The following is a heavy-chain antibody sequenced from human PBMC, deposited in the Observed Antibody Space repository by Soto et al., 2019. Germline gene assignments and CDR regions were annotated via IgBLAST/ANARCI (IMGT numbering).Heavy chain of an antibody. CDR3: VVQQKLPWVNA. Sequence: GESLKISCKGSGYTFSGYWIGWVRQMSGKGLEWMGIIYPGDSDARYSPSFQGQVTISADESITTAYLQWDSLKASDTAIYYCVVQQKLPWVNAWGQGTLVPVSS. J-gene: IGHJ5*02. D-gene: IGHD1-1*01. CDR2: IYPGDSDA. V-gene: IGHV5-51*01. CDR1: GYTFSGYW.